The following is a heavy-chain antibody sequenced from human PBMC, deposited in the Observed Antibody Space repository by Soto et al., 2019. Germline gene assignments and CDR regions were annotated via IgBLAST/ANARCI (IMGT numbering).Heavy chain of an antibody. V-gene: IGHV6-1*01. J-gene: IGHJ4*02. Sequence: SQTLSLTCVISGDGVSSNSAAWNWIRQSPSRGLEWLGRTYYRSKLYNDYAVSVKSRITINPDTSKNQFSLQLNSVTPEDTAVYYCAREEYSSSSSDFDYWGQGTLVTVSS. CDR1: GDGVSSNSAA. CDR2: TYYRSKLYN. CDR3: AREEYSSSSSDFDY. D-gene: IGHD6-6*01.